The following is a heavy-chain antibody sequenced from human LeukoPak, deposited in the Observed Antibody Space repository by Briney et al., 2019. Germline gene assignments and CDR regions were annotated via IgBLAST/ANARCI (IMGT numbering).Heavy chain of an antibody. J-gene: IGHJ5*02. CDR2: IYPGDSDT. D-gene: IGHD3-10*01. CDR1: GYSFTSYW. Sequence: GESLKISCKGSGYSFTSYWIGWVRQMPGKGLEWMGIIYPGDSDTRHSPSFQGQVTISADKSISTAYLQWSSLKASDTAMYYCARVYYYGSGSYIWFDPWGQGTLVTVSS. V-gene: IGHV5-51*01. CDR3: ARVYYYGSGSYIWFDP.